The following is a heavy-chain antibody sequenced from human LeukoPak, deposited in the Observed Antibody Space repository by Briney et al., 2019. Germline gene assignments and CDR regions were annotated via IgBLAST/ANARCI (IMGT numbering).Heavy chain of an antibody. CDR1: GFTFSSYA. CDR2: IRYDGSNK. J-gene: IGHJ5*02. D-gene: IGHD2-2*01. Sequence: GGSLRLSCAASGFTFSSYAMSWVRQAPGKGLEWVAFIRYDGSNKYYADSVKGRFTISRDNSKNTLYLQMNSLRAEDTAVYYCAKLLVPAARMYNWFDPWGQGTLVTVSS. V-gene: IGHV3-30*02. CDR3: AKLLVPAARMYNWFDP.